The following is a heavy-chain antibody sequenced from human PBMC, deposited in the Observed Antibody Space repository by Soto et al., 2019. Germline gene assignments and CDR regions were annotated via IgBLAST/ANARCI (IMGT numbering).Heavy chain of an antibody. CDR3: ARNWNLDWFDP. CDR2: IYYSGST. D-gene: IGHD1-7*01. CDR1: GGSISSGGYY. Sequence: SETLSLTCTVSGGSISSGGYYWSWIRQHPGKGLEWIGYIYYSGSTYDNPSLKSRVTISVDTSKNQFSLKLSSVTAADTAVYYCARNWNLDWFDPWGQGTLVTVSS. V-gene: IGHV4-31*03. J-gene: IGHJ5*02.